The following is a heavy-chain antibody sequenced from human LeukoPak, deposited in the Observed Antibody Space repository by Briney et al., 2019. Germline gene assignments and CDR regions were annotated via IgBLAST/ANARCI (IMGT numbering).Heavy chain of an antibody. CDR2: INPSGSP. J-gene: IGHJ6*03. CDR1: GDSLSRYY. D-gene: IGHD2/OR15-2a*01. CDR3: ASVRHDPLEYYYYIDV. Sequence: PSETLSLTCAVYGDSLSRYYWTWIRHPPGKGLEWLGEINPSGSPDYNTPLKSRVTISVDTSKNQFSLRLTSVTAADTAVYYCASVRHDPLEYYYYIDVWGKGTTVTVSS. V-gene: IGHV4-34*01.